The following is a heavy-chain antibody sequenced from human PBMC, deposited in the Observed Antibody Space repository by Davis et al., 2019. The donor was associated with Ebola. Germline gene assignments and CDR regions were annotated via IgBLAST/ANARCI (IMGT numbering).Heavy chain of an antibody. J-gene: IGHJ4*02. CDR2: TCYKSKWYN. V-gene: IGHV6-1*01. CDR3: ARGWLRGYLDY. Sequence: HSQTLSLTCAISGDSVSINSAGWNWIRQSPSRGLEWLGRTCYKSKWYNDYAASVKSRITINPDTSKNQFSLQLNSVTTEDKAVYYCARGWLRGYLDYWGQGTLVTVSS. D-gene: IGHD3-3*01. CDR1: GDSVSINSAG.